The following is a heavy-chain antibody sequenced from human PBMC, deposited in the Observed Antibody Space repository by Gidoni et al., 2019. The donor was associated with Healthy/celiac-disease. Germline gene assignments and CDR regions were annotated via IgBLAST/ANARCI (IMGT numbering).Heavy chain of an antibody. D-gene: IGHD1-26*01. J-gene: IGHJ6*02. CDR1: GGSISSYY. V-gene: IGHV4-59*08. CDR3: ARHAGSPGDGMDV. CDR2: IYYSGST. Sequence: QVQLQESGPGLVKPSETLSLTCTVSGGSISSYYWSWIRQPPGKGLEWIGYIYYSGSTNYNPSLKSRVTISVDTSKNQFSLKLSSVTAADTAVYYCARHAGSPGDGMDVWGQGTTVTVSS.